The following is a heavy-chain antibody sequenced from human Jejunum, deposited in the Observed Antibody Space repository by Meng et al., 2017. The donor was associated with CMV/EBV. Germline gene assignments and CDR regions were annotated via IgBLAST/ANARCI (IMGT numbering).Heavy chain of an antibody. V-gene: IGHV3-30*03. Sequence: GVMFSSYGMHWVRQAPGKGLEWVAVVSDYGRNQYYADSVKGRFTISRDNSKNTVYLQMNNLRGEDTAVYYCARGRGYCSGGTCFLDRWGQGVLVTVSS. CDR1: GVMFSSYG. J-gene: IGHJ5*02. D-gene: IGHD2-15*01. CDR2: VSDYGRNQ. CDR3: ARGRGYCSGGTCFLDR.